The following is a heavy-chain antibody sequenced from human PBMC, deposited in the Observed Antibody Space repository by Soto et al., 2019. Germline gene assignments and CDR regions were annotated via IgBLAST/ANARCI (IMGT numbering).Heavy chain of an antibody. CDR1: GFSFSNYA. CDR3: ARVMVFADAY. D-gene: IGHD2-8*01. CDR2: ISYDGSNK. Sequence: QVQLVESGGGVVQPGRSLRLSCAASGFSFSNYAMHWVRQAPGKGLEWVAVISYDGSNKYCADSVKGRFTISRDNTKNPLYQQINSLRPEDTAVYYCARVMVFADAYWGQGTLVTVSS. J-gene: IGHJ4*02. V-gene: IGHV3-30-3*01.